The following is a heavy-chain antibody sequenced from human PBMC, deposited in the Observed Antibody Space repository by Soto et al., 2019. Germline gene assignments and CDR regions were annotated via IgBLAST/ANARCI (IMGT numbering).Heavy chain of an antibody. J-gene: IGHJ4*02. CDR3: ARVRSGSSLFPFDY. CDR2: ISAYNGNT. V-gene: IGHV1-18*04. D-gene: IGHD1-26*01. CDR1: GETLTSNG. Sequence: ASLKDSCKDSGETLTSNGIGSVAQGPGEGLEWMGWISAYNGNTNCAQKLQGRVTMPPDTSTSTAYMELRSLRSDDTAVYYCARVRSGSSLFPFDYWGQGTLVTSPQ.